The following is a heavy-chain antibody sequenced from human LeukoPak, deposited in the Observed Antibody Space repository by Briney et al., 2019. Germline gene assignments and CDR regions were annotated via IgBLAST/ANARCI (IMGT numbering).Heavy chain of an antibody. Sequence: PSETLSLTCTVSGGSISSYYWSWIRQPPGKGLECIGYIYYSGSTNYNPSLESRVTISVDTSKSQFSLKLNSVTAADTAVYYCARVTYSSSWPTFDYWGQGTLVTVSS. CDR2: IYYSGST. D-gene: IGHD6-13*01. J-gene: IGHJ4*02. CDR3: ARVTYSSSWPTFDY. V-gene: IGHV4-59*01. CDR1: GGSISSYY.